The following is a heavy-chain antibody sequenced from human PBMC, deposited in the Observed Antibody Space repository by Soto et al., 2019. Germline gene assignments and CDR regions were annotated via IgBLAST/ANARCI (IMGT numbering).Heavy chain of an antibody. Sequence: SETLSLTCAVYGGSFSGYYWSWIRQPPGTGLEWIGEINHSRSTNYNPSLKSRVTISVDTSKNQFSLKLSPVTAADTAVFYWARSPGPYCSSTSCYSPSGIERITGTRRRYFFDYWGHGTLVT. CDR1: GGSFSGYY. V-gene: IGHV4-34*01. J-gene: IGHJ4*01. D-gene: IGHD2-2*02. CDR2: INHSRST. CDR3: ARSPGPYCSSTSCYSPSGIERITGTRRRYFFDY.